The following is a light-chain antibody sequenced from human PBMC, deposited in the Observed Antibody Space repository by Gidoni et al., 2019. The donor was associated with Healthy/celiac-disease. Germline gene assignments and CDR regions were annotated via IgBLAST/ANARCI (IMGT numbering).Light chain of an antibody. CDR1: QSVLYSSNNKNY. J-gene: IGKJ2*01. Sequence: DIVMTQPPDSLAVSLGERATINCKSSQSVLYSSNNKNYLAWYQQKPGQPPKLLIYWASTRESGVPDRFSGSGSGTDFTLTISSLQAEDVAVYYCQQYYSTPLTFXXXTKLEIK. CDR2: WAS. V-gene: IGKV4-1*01. CDR3: QQYYSTPLT.